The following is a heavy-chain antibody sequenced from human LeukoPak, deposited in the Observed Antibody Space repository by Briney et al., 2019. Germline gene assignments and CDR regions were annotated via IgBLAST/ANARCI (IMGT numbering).Heavy chain of an antibody. D-gene: IGHD6-13*01. J-gene: IGHJ4*02. V-gene: IGHV3-43D*03. Sequence: GGSLRLSCAASGFTFDDYALHWVRQAPGKGLEWVSLISWDGDSTYYADSVKGRFTVSRDTRKDSLYLQMNSLRPDDTALYYCAKAFSSSWFSGLGSWGQGTLVTVSS. CDR2: ISWDGDST. CDR1: GFTFDDYA. CDR3: AKAFSSSWFSGLGS.